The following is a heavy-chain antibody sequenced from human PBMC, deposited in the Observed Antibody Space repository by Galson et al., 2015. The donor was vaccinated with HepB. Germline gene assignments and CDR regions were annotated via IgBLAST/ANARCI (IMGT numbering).Heavy chain of an antibody. D-gene: IGHD6-19*01. V-gene: IGHV3-21*01. CDR3: ARGGAVVGGAFDI. CDR1: GFTFSSYS. Sequence: SLRLSCAASGFTFSSYSMKWVRQAPGKGLEWVSSISSSTTYIYYADSVKGRFTISRDNAKNSLYLHMNGLRAEDTAVYYCARGGAVVGGAFDIWGQGTMVTVSS. CDR2: ISSSTTYI. J-gene: IGHJ3*02.